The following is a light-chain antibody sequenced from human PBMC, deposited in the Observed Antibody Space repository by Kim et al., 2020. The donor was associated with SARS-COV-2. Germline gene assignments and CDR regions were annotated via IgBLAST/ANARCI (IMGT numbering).Light chain of an antibody. CDR1: QSVSSN. V-gene: IGKV3-15*01. CDR2: GAS. J-gene: IGKJ4*01. CDR3: QQYNNWPLT. Sequence: ASLGERATLSCRASQSVSSNLAWYQQKPGQAPRLLIYGASTRATGIPARFSGSGSGTEFTLTISSLQSEDFAVYYCQQYNNWPLTFGGGTKVDIK.